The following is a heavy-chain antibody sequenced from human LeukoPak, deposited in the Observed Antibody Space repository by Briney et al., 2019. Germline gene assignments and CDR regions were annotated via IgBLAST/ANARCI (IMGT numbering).Heavy chain of an antibody. D-gene: IGHD6-13*01. CDR3: ARDRSSYNWLDP. CDR2: INSRGTTI. J-gene: IGHJ5*02. CDR1: GFIFSDYY. V-gene: IGHV3-11*01. Sequence: GGSLRLSRAASGFIFSDYYMSWIRQAPGKGLEWLSYINSRGTTIYYADSVKGRFTISRDNAKNSLYLQMNSLRVEDTAVYYCARDRSSYNWLDPWGQGTLVTVSS.